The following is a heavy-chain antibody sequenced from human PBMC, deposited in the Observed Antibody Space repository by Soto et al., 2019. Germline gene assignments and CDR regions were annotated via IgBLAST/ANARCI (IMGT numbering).Heavy chain of an antibody. CDR2: ISGSGGST. D-gene: IGHD2-2*01. Sequence: GGSLRLSCAASGFTFSSYAMSWVRQAPGKGLEWVSAISGSGGSTYYADSVKGRFTISRDNSKNTLYLQMNSLRAEDTAVYYCAKGGHIVVVPAAEYFDYWGQGTLVTVS. CDR1: GFTFSSYA. J-gene: IGHJ4*02. V-gene: IGHV3-23*01. CDR3: AKGGHIVVVPAAEYFDY.